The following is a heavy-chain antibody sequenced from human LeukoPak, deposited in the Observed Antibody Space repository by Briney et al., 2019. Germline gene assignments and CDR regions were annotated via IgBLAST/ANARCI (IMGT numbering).Heavy chain of an antibody. Sequence: PSGTLSLTCAVSGGSINTRNWWSWVRQSPDKGLEWIGEIYHNGTTNYNPSLKSRVTMSVDTSENHFSLRLTSVTAADTAVYYCARTTGIFGVVSLYYFDYWGQGTLVTVSS. J-gene: IGHJ4*02. CDR1: GGSINTRNW. V-gene: IGHV4-4*02. CDR2: IYHNGTT. D-gene: IGHD3-3*01. CDR3: ARTTGIFGVVSLYYFDY.